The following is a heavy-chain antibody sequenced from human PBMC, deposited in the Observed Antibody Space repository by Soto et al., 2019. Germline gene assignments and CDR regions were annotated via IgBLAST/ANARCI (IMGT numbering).Heavy chain of an antibody. Sequence: QVQLVQSGAEVKKPGSSVKVSCKASGGTFSSYAISWVRQAPGQGLEWMGGIIPIFGTANYAQKFQGRVTNTAEKSTGTGYMELGRLRSEDTAVYYWARGGGSAAIDYYYYGMDVWGQGTTVTVSS. J-gene: IGHJ6*02. CDR1: GGTFSSYA. D-gene: IGHD2-2*01. V-gene: IGHV1-69*06. CDR3: ARGGGSAAIDYYYYGMDV. CDR2: IIPIFGTA.